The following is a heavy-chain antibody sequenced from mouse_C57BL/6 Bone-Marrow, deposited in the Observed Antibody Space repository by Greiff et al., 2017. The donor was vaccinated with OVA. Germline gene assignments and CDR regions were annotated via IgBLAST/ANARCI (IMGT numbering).Heavy chain of an antibody. J-gene: IGHJ2*01. Sequence: EVQLQQSGAELVKPGASVKLSCTASGFNITDYYMHWVKQRTEQGLEWIGRIDPEDGETKYAPKFQGKATITADTSSNTAYLQLSSLTSEDTAVYYCATYYYATGGFDYWGQGTTLTVSS. CDR1: GFNITDYY. D-gene: IGHD1-1*01. CDR3: ATYYYATGGFDY. CDR2: IDPEDGET. V-gene: IGHV14-2*01.